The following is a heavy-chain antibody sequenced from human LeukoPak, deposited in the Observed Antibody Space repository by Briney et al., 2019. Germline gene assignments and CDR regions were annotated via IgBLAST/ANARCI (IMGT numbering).Heavy chain of an antibody. V-gene: IGHV4-34*01. D-gene: IGHD3-3*01. CDR1: GGSFSGYY. J-gene: IGHJ6*03. CDR3: ARPSGDFWSGYHYYMDV. Sequence: SETLSLTCAVYGGSFSGYYWSWIRQPPGKGLEWIREVNHSGSTNYNPSLKSRVTISVDTSKNQFSLKLSSVTAADTAVYYCARPSGDFWSGYHYYMDVWGKGTTVTVSS. CDR2: VNHSGST.